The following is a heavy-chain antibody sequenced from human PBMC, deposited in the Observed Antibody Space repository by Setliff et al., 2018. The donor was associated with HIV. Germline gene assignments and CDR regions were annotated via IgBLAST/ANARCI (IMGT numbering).Heavy chain of an antibody. CDR3: AKDLVGIWIGAAFDI. J-gene: IGHJ3*02. V-gene: IGHV3-30*02. CDR1: GFTFSSYG. Sequence: PGGSLRLSCAASGFTFSSYGMHWVRQAPGRGLEWVAFIRYDDTFKHYLDSVKGRFTISRDNSKNTLYLQMNSLSAEDTAVYYCAKDLVGIWIGAAFDIWGQGTMVTVSS. CDR2: IRYDDTFK. D-gene: IGHD1-26*01.